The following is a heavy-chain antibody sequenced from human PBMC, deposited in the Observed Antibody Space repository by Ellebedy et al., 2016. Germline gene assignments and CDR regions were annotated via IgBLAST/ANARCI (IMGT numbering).Heavy chain of an antibody. Sequence: GGSLRLXXAGSGFSFAGNTMTWVRQTPRKGLEYVAAIGGSGDHAYYAGSVKGRFSISRDNSMNTVTLHMEGLRVDDTAIYYCAKEQDNGYSPLGNWGQGTQVTVSS. CDR1: GFSFAGNT. CDR3: AKEQDNGYSPLGN. J-gene: IGHJ4*02. D-gene: IGHD5-24*01. CDR2: IGGSGDHA. V-gene: IGHV3-23*01.